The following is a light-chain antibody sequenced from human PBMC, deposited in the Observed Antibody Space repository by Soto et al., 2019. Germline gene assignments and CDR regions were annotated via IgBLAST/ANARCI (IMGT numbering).Light chain of an antibody. J-gene: IGKJ2*01. CDR3: QQYHTYPYT. CDR1: QSIVIL. V-gene: IGKV1-5*03. CDR2: KAS. Sequence: DIQMTQSPSTLSASVGGRVTISCRASQSIVILLAWYQQKPGKAPKLLICKASSLESGVPSRFSGSGSGTEFTLTISSLQPDDFATYYCQQYHTYPYTFGQGTRLEIK.